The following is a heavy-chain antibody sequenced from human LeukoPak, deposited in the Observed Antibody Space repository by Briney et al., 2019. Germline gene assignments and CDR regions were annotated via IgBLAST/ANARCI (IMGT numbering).Heavy chain of an antibody. D-gene: IGHD6-13*01. Sequence: ASVKVSCKASGYTFTGYYMHWVRQAPGQGLEWMGWINPNSGGTNYAQKFQGRVTMTRDTSISTAYMELSRLRSDDTAVYYRARDIAAAGTGWFDPWGQGTLVTVSS. CDR2: INPNSGGT. J-gene: IGHJ5*02. V-gene: IGHV1-2*02. CDR1: GYTFTGYY. CDR3: ARDIAAAGTGWFDP.